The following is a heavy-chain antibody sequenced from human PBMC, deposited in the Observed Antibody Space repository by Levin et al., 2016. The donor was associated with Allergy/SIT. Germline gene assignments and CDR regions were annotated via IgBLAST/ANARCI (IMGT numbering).Heavy chain of an antibody. V-gene: IGHV4-39*02. CDR2: IFYSGAT. CDR1: GVSISTSSYY. J-gene: IGHJ6*02. D-gene: IGHD6-19*01. Sequence: SETLSLTCGVSGVSISTSSYYWAWIRQAPGKALEWVGSIFYSGATYYNPSLKSRVTISVDTSKNHLSLNVNSLSAADTGVYYCARPYTSGRLGYVSGALDVWGLGTTVTVS. CDR3: ARPYTSGRLGYVSGALDV.